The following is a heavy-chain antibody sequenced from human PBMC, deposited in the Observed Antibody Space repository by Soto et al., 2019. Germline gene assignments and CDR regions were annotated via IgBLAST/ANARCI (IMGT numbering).Heavy chain of an antibody. CDR3: ARDASSNWHYFDH. D-gene: IGHD6-13*01. J-gene: IGHJ4*02. CDR1: GGSISSGDYY. CDR2: IYYSGSA. Sequence: PSETLSLTCIVSGGSISSGDYYWSWIRQHPGKGLEWIGYIYYSGSAYYNPSLKSRVTMSVDTSKNQFSLKLSSVTAADTAIYFCARDASSNWHYFDHWGQGTLVTVSS. V-gene: IGHV4-31*03.